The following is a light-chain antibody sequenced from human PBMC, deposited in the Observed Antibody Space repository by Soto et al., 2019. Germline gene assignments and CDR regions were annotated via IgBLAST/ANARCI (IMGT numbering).Light chain of an antibody. V-gene: IGKV3-20*01. J-gene: IGKJ4*01. Sequence: EIVLTRAYGTLGWSPGGGSTFISMASQTVRNNYLAWYQQKPGQAPRLLIYDASSRATGIPDRFRGGVSGPDFTLTIGRLEPDDFAVYYCQPFSRYPLTFGGGTKVDIK. CDR2: DAS. CDR1: QTVRNNY. CDR3: QPFSRYPLT.